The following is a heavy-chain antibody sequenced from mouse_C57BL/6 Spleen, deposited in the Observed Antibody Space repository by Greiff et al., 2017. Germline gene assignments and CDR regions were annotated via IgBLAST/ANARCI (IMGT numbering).Heavy chain of an antibody. J-gene: IGHJ2*01. CDR1: GYTFTSYW. CDR2: IYPSDSET. Sequence: VQLQQPGAELVRPGSSVKLSCKASGYTFTSYWMDWVKQRPGQGLEWIGNIYPSDSETHYNQKFKDKATLTVDKSSSTAYMQLSSLTSEDSAVYYCARGDYGSSPDYWGQGTTLTVSS. V-gene: IGHV1-61*01. D-gene: IGHD1-1*01. CDR3: ARGDYGSSPDY.